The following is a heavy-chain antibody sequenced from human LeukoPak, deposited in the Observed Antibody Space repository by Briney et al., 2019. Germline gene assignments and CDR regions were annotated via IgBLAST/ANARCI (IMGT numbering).Heavy chain of an antibody. V-gene: IGHV3-15*01. Sequence: PGGSLRLSCAASGFTFSNAWMSWVRQAPGKGLEWVGRIKSKTDGGTTDYAAPVKGRFTISRDDSKNTLYLQMNSLRAEDTAVYYCAKVFVVRGVIRGGIDYWGQGTLVTVSS. CDR1: GFTFSNAW. J-gene: IGHJ4*02. CDR2: IKSKTDGGTT. D-gene: IGHD3-10*01. CDR3: AKVFVVRGVIRGGIDY.